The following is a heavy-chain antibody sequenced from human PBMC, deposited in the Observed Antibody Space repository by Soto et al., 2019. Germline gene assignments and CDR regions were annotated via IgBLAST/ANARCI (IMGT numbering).Heavy chain of an antibody. CDR1: GFTFSSYA. J-gene: IGHJ4*02. CDR3: AKAYELRFLEWLPHREVWGY. CDR2: ISGSGGST. Sequence: EVQLLESGGGLVQPGGSLRLSCAASGFTFSSYAMSWVRQAPGKGLEWVSAISGSGGSTYYADSVKGRFTISRDNSKNTLYLQMNSLRAEDTAVYYCAKAYELRFLEWLPHREVWGYWGQGTLVTVSS. V-gene: IGHV3-23*01. D-gene: IGHD3-3*01.